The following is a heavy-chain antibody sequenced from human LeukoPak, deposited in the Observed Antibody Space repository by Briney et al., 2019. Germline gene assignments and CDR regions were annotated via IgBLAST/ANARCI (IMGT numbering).Heavy chain of an antibody. J-gene: IGHJ4*02. V-gene: IGHV4-34*01. D-gene: IGHD4-17*01. Sequence: SETLSLTCAVYGGSFSGYYWSWIRQPPGKGLEWIGEINHSGTTDYNPSLKSRVTISVDTSKNQFSLKLSSVTAADTAVYYCASTTTVTTRNFDYWGQGTLVTVSS. CDR2: INHSGTT. CDR3: ASTTTVTTRNFDY. CDR1: GGSFSGYY.